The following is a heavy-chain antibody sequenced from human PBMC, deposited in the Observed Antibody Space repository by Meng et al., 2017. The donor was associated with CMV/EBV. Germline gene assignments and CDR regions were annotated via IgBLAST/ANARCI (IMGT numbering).Heavy chain of an antibody. CDR1: GFTFSSYS. Sequence: LSLTCAASGFTFSSYSMNCVRQAPGKGLEWVSYISSSSSTIYYADSVKGRFTISRDNAKNSLYLQMNSLRAEDTAVYYCASRAYCGGDCFDAFDIWGQGTMVTVSS. J-gene: IGHJ3*02. D-gene: IGHD2-21*01. CDR2: ISSSSSTI. V-gene: IGHV3-48*04. CDR3: ASRAYCGGDCFDAFDI.